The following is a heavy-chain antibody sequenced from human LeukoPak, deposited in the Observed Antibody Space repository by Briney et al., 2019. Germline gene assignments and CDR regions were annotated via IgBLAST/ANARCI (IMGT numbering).Heavy chain of an antibody. CDR1: GGSISSHY. CDR3: ARESSSSWYGDYYYYYMDV. V-gene: IGHV4-59*11. Sequence: PSETLSLTCTVSGGSISSHYWSWIRQPPGKGLEWIGYIYYSGSTNYNPSLKSRVTISVDTSKNQFSLKLSSVTAADTAVYYCARESSSSWYGDYYYYYMDVWGKGTTVTVPS. J-gene: IGHJ6*03. D-gene: IGHD6-13*01. CDR2: IYYSGST.